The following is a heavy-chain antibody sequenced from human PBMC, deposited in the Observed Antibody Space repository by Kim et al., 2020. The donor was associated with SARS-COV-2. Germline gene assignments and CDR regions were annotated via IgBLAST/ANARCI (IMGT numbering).Heavy chain of an antibody. CDR2: INHSGST. D-gene: IGHD6-6*01. J-gene: IGHJ4*02. Sequence: SETLSLTCAVYGGSFSGYYWSWIRQPPGKGLEWIGEINHSGSTNYNPSLKSRVTISVDTSKNQFSLKLSSVTAADTAVYYCASRYSSSGAYYFDYWGQGTLVTVSS. CDR1: GGSFSGYY. V-gene: IGHV4-34*01. CDR3: ASRYSSSGAYYFDY.